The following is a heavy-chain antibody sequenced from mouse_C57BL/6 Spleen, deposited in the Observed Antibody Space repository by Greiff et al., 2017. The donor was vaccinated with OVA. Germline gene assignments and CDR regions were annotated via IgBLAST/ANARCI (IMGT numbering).Heavy chain of an antibody. V-gene: IGHV1-42*01. CDR2: INPSTGGT. CDR1: GYSFTGYY. J-gene: IGHJ3*01. CDR3: ARYWRGFAY. D-gene: IGHD4-1*01. Sequence: VQLKESGPELVKPGASVKISCKASGYSFTGYYMNWVKQSPEKSLEWIGEINPSTGGTTYNQKFKAKATLTVDKSSSTAYMQLKSLTSEDSAVYYCARYWRGFAYWGQGTLVTVSA.